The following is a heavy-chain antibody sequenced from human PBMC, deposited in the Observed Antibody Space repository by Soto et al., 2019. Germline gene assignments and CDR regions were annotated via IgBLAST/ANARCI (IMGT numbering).Heavy chain of an antibody. Sequence: EVQLLESGGGLVQPGGSLRLSCAASGFTFSSYAMSWVRQAPGKGLEWVSAISGSGGSPYYADSVKGRFTISRDNSKHTLYLQMNSLRAEDTAVYYCATEYCSSTSCSAGAFDYWGQGTLVTVST. CDR3: ATEYCSSTSCSAGAFDY. CDR1: GFTFSSYA. D-gene: IGHD2-2*01. V-gene: IGHV3-23*01. CDR2: ISGSGGSP. J-gene: IGHJ4*02.